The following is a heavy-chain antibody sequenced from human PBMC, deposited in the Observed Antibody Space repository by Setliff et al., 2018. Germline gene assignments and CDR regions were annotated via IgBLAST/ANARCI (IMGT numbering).Heavy chain of an antibody. J-gene: IGHJ4*02. Sequence: HPGGSLRLSCAASGFTFSSYAMSWVRQAPGKGLEWVSAISGSGGSTYYADAVKGRFTISRDNSRNRLYLQMDSLRDDDTGIYYCAKPNPGIFTTTGDYWGQGILVTVSS. CDR2: ISGSGGST. D-gene: IGHD1-1*01. V-gene: IGHV3-23*01. CDR1: GFTFSSYA. CDR3: AKPNPGIFTTTGDY.